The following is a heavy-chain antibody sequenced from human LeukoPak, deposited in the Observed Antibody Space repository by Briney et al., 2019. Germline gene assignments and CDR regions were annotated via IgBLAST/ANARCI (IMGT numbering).Heavy chain of an antibody. V-gene: IGHV4-59*01. Sequence: SETLSLTCTVSGGSISSYYWSWIRQPPGKGLEWIGYIYYSGSTNYNPSLKSRVTISVDTSKNQFSLKLSSVTAADTAVYYCARGPDGYSSGWPSHAFDIWGQGTMVTVSS. D-gene: IGHD6-19*01. CDR1: GGSISSYY. CDR2: IYYSGST. J-gene: IGHJ3*02. CDR3: ARGPDGYSSGWPSHAFDI.